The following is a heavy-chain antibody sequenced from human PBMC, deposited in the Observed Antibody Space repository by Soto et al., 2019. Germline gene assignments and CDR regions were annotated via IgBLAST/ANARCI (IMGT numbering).Heavy chain of an antibody. Sequence: GGSLRLSCAASGFTFSSYGMHWVRQAPGKGLEWVAVIWYDGSNKYYADSVKGRFTISRDNSKNTLYLQMNSLRAEDTAVYYCARDRRPSAGYFDYWGQGTLVTVSS. CDR3: ARDRRPSAGYFDY. CDR2: IWYDGSNK. CDR1: GFTFSSYG. V-gene: IGHV3-33*01. D-gene: IGHD6-6*01. J-gene: IGHJ4*02.